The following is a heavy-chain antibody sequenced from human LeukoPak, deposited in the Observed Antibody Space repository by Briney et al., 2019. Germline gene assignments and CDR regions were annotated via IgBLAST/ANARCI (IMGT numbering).Heavy chain of an antibody. CDR1: GFTFSSYS. CDR2: ISSSSSYI. V-gene: IGHV3-21*01. CDR3: AREYPRGAAAPDY. D-gene: IGHD6-13*01. Sequence: GGSLRLSCAASGFTFSSYSMNWVRQAPGKRLEWVSSISSSSSYIHYADSVKGRFTISRDNAKNSLYLQMNSLRAEDTAVYHCAREYPRGAAAPDYWGQGTLVTVSS. J-gene: IGHJ4*02.